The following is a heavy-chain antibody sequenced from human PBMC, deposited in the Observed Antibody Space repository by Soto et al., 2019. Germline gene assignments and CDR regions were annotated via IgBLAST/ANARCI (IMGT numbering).Heavy chain of an antibody. J-gene: IGHJ6*02. Sequence: QVQLVQSGAEVKKHGASVKVSCKASGYTFTGYYMHWVRQAPGQGLEWMGWINPNSGGKYSAQKYNGGVTMTGDTSISTAYMELIRLRSDYTAVYLCAREKMIVVCTDYGMEVLGPGTTVPGPS. CDR1: GYTFTGYY. D-gene: IGHD3-22*01. CDR2: INPNSGGK. CDR3: AREKMIVVCTDYGMEV. V-gene: IGHV1-2*02.